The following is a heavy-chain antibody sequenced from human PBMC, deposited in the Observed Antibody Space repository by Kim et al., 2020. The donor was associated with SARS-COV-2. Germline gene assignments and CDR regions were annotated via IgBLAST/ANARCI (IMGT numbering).Heavy chain of an antibody. CDR1: GYTFTSYG. CDR3: ARLGMTTVTTFYGMDV. CDR2: ISAYNGNT. J-gene: IGHJ6*02. V-gene: IGHV1-18*01. D-gene: IGHD4-4*01. Sequence: ASVKVSCKASGYTFTSYGISWVRQAPGQGLEWMGWISAYNGNTNYAQKLQGRVTMTTDTSTSTAYMELRSLRSDDTAVYYCARLGMTTVTTFYGMDVWGQGTTVTVSS.